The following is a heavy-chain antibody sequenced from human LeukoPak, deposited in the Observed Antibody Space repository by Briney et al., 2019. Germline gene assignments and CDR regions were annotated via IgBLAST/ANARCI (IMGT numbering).Heavy chain of an antibody. D-gene: IGHD3-9*01. CDR3: ARRRVGDQLRYFDWLFHPIFDY. V-gene: IGHV4-34*01. CDR2: INHSGST. Sequence: SETLSLTCAVYGGSFSGYYWSRIRQPPGKGLEWIGEINHSGSTNYSPSLKSRVTISVDTSKNQFSLKLSSVTAADTAVYYCARRRVGDQLRYFDWLFHPIFDYRGQGTLVTVSS. J-gene: IGHJ4*02. CDR1: GGSFSGYY.